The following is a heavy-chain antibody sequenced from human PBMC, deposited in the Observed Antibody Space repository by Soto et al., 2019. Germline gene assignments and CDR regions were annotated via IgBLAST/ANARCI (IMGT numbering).Heavy chain of an antibody. Sequence: QVQLQESGPGLVKPSETLSLTCTVSGGSVSSGSYYWSWIRQPPGKGLEWIGYIYYSGSTNYNPSPKSRVTLSVDTSKNQFSLKLSSVTAADTAVYYCATHGYSYGSEDYWSQGTLVTVSS. V-gene: IGHV4-61*01. CDR3: ATHGYSYGSEDY. J-gene: IGHJ4*02. D-gene: IGHD5-18*01. CDR2: IYYSGST. CDR1: GGSVSSGSYY.